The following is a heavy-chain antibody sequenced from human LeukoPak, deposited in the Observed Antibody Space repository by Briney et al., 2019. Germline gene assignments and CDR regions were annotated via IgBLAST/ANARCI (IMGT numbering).Heavy chain of an antibody. CDR3: ARGRFSVYYFDY. CDR2: IIHSGAT. D-gene: IGHD3-3*02. Sequence: PSETLSLTCGASGGSFSDYYWSWIRQPPGKGLEWIGEIIHSGATGSSPSLKSRVTISMDPSKNQFSLRLSSVTAADTAVYYCARGRFSVYYFDYWGQGSLVTVSS. J-gene: IGHJ4*02. CDR1: GGSFSDYY. V-gene: IGHV4-34*01.